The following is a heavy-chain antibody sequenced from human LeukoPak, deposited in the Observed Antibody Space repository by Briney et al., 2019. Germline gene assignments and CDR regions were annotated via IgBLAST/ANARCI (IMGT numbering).Heavy chain of an antibody. Sequence: GGSLRLSCAASGFSLSDYVIHWVRQAPGKGLDWVAVISKDGGTKYYADSVKGRLTIPRDNSKNMLYLQMNSLRPEDTAVYYCARGGDLKYCSGGSCYSVDYWGQGTLVTVSS. CDR3: ARGGDLKYCSGGSCYSVDY. J-gene: IGHJ4*02. V-gene: IGHV3-30-3*01. CDR1: GFSLSDYV. D-gene: IGHD2-15*01. CDR2: ISKDGGTK.